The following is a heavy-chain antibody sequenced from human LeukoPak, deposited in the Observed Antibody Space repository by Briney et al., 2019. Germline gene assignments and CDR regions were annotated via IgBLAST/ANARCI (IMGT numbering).Heavy chain of an antibody. J-gene: IGHJ4*02. V-gene: IGHV3-23*01. CDR2: ISGSGGST. D-gene: IGHD6-13*01. Sequence: GGSLRLSCAASGFTFSSYAMSWVRQAPGKGLEWVSAISGSGGSTYYADSVKGRFTISRDNSKNTLYLQVNSLRAEDTAVYYCAKGFVAAVGSPSHWGQGTLVTVSS. CDR1: GFTFSSYA. CDR3: AKGFVAAVGSPSH.